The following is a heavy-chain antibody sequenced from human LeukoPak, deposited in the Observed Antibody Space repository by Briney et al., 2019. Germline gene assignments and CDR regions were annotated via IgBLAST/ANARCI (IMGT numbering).Heavy chain of an antibody. CDR1: GGTFSSYA. Sequence: SVKVSCKASGGTFSSYAISWVRQAPGQGLEWMGGIIPIFGTANYAQKFQGRVTITADKSTSTAYMELSSLRSEDTAVYYCASDITMNAFDIWGQGTMVTVSS. CDR2: IIPIFGTA. CDR3: ASDITMNAFDI. J-gene: IGHJ3*02. D-gene: IGHD3-22*01. V-gene: IGHV1-69*06.